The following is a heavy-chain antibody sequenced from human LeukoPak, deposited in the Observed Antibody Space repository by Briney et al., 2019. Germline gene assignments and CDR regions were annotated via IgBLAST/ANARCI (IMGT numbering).Heavy chain of an antibody. J-gene: IGHJ6*02. D-gene: IGHD3-22*01. V-gene: IGHV3-30*18. CDR1: GFTFSSYG. Sequence: GRSLRLSCAASGFTFSSYGMHWVRQAPGKGLEWVAVISYDGSNKYYADSVKGRFTISRDNSKNTLYLQMNGLRAEDTAVYYCAKEGCYYDSSGYNYYYGMDVWGQGTTVTVSS. CDR3: AKEGCYYDSSGYNYYYGMDV. CDR2: ISYDGSNK.